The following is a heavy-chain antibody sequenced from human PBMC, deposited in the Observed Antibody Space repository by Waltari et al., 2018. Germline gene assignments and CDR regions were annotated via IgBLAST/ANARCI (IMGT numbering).Heavy chain of an antibody. D-gene: IGHD4-4*01. CDR3: ARADLGDSETTNWFDP. Sequence: QVQLQQWGAGLLKPSETLSLTCAVYGGSFSGYYWSWIRQPPGKGLEWIGEINHSGSTNYNPSLKSRVPISVDTSKNQFSLKLSFVTAADTAVEYCARADLGDSETTNWFDPWGQGTLVTVSS. J-gene: IGHJ5*02. CDR1: GGSFSGYY. CDR2: INHSGST. V-gene: IGHV4-34*01.